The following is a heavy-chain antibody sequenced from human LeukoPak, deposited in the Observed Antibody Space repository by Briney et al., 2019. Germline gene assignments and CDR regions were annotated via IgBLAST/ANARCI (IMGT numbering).Heavy chain of an antibody. V-gene: IGHV3-23*01. CDR1: GFTFSSYA. CDR2: FSGSGGST. D-gene: IGHD3-10*01. J-gene: IGHJ4*02. Sequence: GGSPRLSCAASGFTFSSYAMSWVRQAPGKGLEWVSAFSGSGGSTYYADSVKGRFTISRDNSKNTLYLQMNSLRAEDTAVYYCVKGSGSYYASRFDYWGQGTLVTVSS. CDR3: VKGSGSYYASRFDY.